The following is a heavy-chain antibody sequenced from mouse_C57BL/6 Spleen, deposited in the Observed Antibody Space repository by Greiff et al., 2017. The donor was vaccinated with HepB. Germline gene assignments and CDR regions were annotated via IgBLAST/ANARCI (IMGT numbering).Heavy chain of an antibody. Sequence: QVHVKQPGAELVKPGASVKLSCKASGYTFTSYWMHWVKQRPGQGLEWIGMIHPNSGSTNYNEKFKSKATLTVDKSSSTAYMQLSSLTSEDSAVYYCARTDSSYRYFDVWGTGTTVTVSS. CDR3: ARTDSSYRYFDV. V-gene: IGHV1-64*01. CDR2: IHPNSGST. D-gene: IGHD3-3*01. J-gene: IGHJ1*03. CDR1: GYTFTSYW.